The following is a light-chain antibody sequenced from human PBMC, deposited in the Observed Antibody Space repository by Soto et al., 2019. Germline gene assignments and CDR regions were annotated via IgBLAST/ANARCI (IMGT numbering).Light chain of an antibody. CDR3: QQYNSYSWT. V-gene: IGKV1-5*01. J-gene: IGKJ1*01. CDR1: QSISIR. Sequence: GDRVTITSRASQSISIRLAWYQQKPGKAPKLLIYDASSLESGVPSRFSGSGSGTEFTLTISSLQPDDFATYYCQQYNSYSWTFVQGTKVDIK. CDR2: DAS.